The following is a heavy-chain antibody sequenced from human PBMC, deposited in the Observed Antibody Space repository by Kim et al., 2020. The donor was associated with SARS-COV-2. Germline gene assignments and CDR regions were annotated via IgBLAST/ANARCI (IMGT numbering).Heavy chain of an antibody. D-gene: IGHD6-6*01. V-gene: IGHV4-30-2*01. Sequence: SETLSLTCAVSGGSISSGGNSWSWIRQPQGKGREWIGNTYHSGSTYSNPSPKSRVTLPVDRSKNQFSLKLSSVTAADTAVYYGARGGSSSSGGAFDIWGQGTMVTVSS. CDR3: ARGGSSSSGGAFDI. J-gene: IGHJ3*02. CDR2: TYHSGST. CDR1: GGSISSGGNS.